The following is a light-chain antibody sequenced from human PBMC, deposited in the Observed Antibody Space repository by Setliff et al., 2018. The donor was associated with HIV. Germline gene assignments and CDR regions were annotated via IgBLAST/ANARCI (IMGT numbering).Light chain of an antibody. V-gene: IGLV2-14*03. Sequence: QSVLTQPASVSGSPGQSITISCTGTSSDVGGYTYVSWYQQHPGKAPKLIIYEVRNRPSGVSTRFSGSKSGNTASLTISGLQPGDEADYYCASYAITNTLPFGTGTRSPS. J-gene: IGLJ1*01. CDR2: EVR. CDR3: ASYAITNTLP. CDR1: SSDVGGYTY.